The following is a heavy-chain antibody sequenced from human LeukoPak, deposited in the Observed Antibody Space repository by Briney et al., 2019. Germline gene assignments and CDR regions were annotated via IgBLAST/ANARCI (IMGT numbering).Heavy chain of an antibody. Sequence: GGSLRLSCAASGFTVSSNYMSWVRQAPGKGLEWVSVIYSGGSTYYADSVKGRFTISRDNSKNTVYLQMNNLRVEDTAVYYCARMEDIWYYFDYWGQGTLVTVSP. V-gene: IGHV3-66*01. J-gene: IGHJ4*02. CDR1: GFTVSSNY. CDR3: ARMEDIWYYFDY. CDR2: IYSGGST. D-gene: IGHD1-1*01.